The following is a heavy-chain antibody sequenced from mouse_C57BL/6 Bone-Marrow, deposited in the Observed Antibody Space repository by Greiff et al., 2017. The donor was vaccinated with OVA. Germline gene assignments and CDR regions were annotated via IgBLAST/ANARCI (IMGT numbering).Heavy chain of an antibody. CDR2: INPSTGGT. D-gene: IGHD4-1*01. J-gene: IGHJ3*01. V-gene: IGHV1-42*01. Sequence: EVQVVESGPELVKPGASVKISCKASGYSFTGYYMNWVKQSPEKSLEWIGEINPSTGGTTYNQKFKAKATLTVDKSSSTAYMQLKGLTSEDSAIYYCARGGTSTFAYWGQGTLVTVSA. CDR1: GYSFTGYY. CDR3: ARGGTSTFAY.